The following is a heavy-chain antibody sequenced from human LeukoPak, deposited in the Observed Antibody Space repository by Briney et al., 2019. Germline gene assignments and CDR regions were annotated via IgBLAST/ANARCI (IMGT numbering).Heavy chain of an antibody. J-gene: IGHJ4*02. CDR2: IFYTGNDNS. D-gene: IGHD2-2*01. Sequence: SETLSLTCTVSGGSISNHYWTWIRQPPGKGLEWIGYIFYTGNDNSNYNPSLRSRVSISIDASKNQFSLELRSVTTADTAVYYCANKVYCSTTSCYHAGFWGQGTLVTVSS. CDR1: GGSISNHY. CDR3: ANKVYCSTTSCYHAGF. V-gene: IGHV4-59*11.